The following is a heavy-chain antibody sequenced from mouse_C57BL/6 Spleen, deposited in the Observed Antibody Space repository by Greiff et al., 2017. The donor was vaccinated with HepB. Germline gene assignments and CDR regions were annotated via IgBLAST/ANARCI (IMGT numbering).Heavy chain of an antibody. J-gene: IGHJ4*01. CDR1: GYSFTDYN. Sequence: EVQLQQSGPELVKPGASVKISCKASGYSFTDYNMNWVKQSNGKSLEWIGVINPNYGTTSYNQKFKGKATLTVDQSSSTAYMQLNSLTSEDSAVYYCAVEKFLRGYYYAMDYWGQGTSVTVSS. CDR2: INPNYGTT. V-gene: IGHV1-39*01. CDR3: AVEKFLRGYYYAMDY. D-gene: IGHD3-1*01.